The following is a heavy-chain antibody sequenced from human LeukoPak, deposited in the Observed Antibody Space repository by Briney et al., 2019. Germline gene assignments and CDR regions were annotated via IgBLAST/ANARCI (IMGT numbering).Heavy chain of an antibody. CDR1: GFTFSNYA. V-gene: IGHV3-21*01. Sequence: GGSLRLSCAASGFTFSNYAMNWVRQAPGKGLEWVSGLSDDGFKTYYADSVKGRFTISRDNAKNSLYLQMNSLRAEDTAVYYCARDGSGYYLLDYWGQGTLVTVSS. CDR3: ARDGSGYYLLDY. J-gene: IGHJ4*02. CDR2: LSDDGFKT. D-gene: IGHD3-22*01.